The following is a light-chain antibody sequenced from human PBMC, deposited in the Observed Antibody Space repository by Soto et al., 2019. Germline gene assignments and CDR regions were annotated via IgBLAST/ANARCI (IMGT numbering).Light chain of an antibody. CDR2: GAS. CDR3: QQYVTSPIT. V-gene: IGKV3-20*01. Sequence: IVLTQSPGTLSLSPGERATLSCRASQSIATSYLAWYQQKPGQAPRLLIFGASNRAPGIPDRFSGSGSGTDFTLTINRLEPEDLAVFYCQQYVTSPITFGQGTRLEIK. J-gene: IGKJ5*01. CDR1: QSIATSY.